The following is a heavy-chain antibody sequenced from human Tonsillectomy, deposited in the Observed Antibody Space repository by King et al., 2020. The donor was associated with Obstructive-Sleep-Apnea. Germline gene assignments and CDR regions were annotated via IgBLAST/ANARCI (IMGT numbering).Heavy chain of an antibody. CDR1: GGSISSYY. CDR3: ARCPASASGTYYKGAFDI. J-gene: IGHJ3*02. CDR2: FYTSGST. D-gene: IGHD3-10*01. V-gene: IGHV4-4*07. Sequence: QLQESGPGLVKPSETLSLTCTVSGGSISSYYWSWIRQPAGKGLEWIGRFYTSGSTNYNPSLKSRVTMSVDTSNNQFSLNLSSVTAADTAVYYCARCPASASGTYYKGAFDIWGQGKMVTVSS.